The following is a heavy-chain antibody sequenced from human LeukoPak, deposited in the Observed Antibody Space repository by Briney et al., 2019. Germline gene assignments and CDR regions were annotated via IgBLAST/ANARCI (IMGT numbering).Heavy chain of an antibody. D-gene: IGHD5-18*01. CDR2: IKQDGSEE. CDR3: ARWAGVTDY. CDR1: GFTFSDSW. V-gene: IGHV3-7*01. Sequence: GGSLRLSCAASGFTFSDSWMSWVRQAPGKGPEWVANIKQDGSEEYYADSVKGRFIISRDNGKNSLNLQMNSLRAEDTAVYYCARWAGVTDYWGQGTLVTVSS. J-gene: IGHJ4*02.